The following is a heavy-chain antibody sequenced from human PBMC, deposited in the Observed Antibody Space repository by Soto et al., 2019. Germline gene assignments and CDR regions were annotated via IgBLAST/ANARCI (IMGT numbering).Heavy chain of an antibody. V-gene: IGHV3-15*01. J-gene: IGHJ6*02. CDR2: IKSKTDGGTT. Sequence: EVQLVESGGGLVKPGGSLRLSCAASGFTFSNAWMSWVRQAPGKGLEWVGRIKSKTDGGTTDYAAPVKGRFTISRDDSKNTLYLQMNSLKTEDTAVYYCTTSCNYVWGSVYYYYGMDVWGQGTTVTVSS. CDR3: TTSCNYVWGSVYYYYGMDV. D-gene: IGHD3-16*01. CDR1: GFTFSNAW.